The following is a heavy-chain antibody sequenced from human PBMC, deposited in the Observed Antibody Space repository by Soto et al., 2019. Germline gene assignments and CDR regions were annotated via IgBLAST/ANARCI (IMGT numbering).Heavy chain of an antibody. CDR1: GYTFTGYY. CDR2: INPNSGGT. J-gene: IGHJ6*02. Sequence: VASVKVSCKASGYTFTGYYMHWVRQAPGQGLEWMGWINPNSGGTNYAQKFQGWVTMTRDTSISTAYMELSRLRSDDTAVYYCARGGEVDGNLNFYYYYGMDVWGQGTTVTVSS. D-gene: IGHD6-19*01. V-gene: IGHV1-2*04. CDR3: ARGGEVDGNLNFYYYYGMDV.